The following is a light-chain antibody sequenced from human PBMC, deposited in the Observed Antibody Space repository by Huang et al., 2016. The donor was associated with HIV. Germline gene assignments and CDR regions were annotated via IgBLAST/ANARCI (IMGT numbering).Light chain of an antibody. CDR3: QQYSNART. V-gene: IGKV4-1*01. J-gene: IGKJ1*01. CDR2: WAT. Sequence: DIVMTQSPDSLAVSLGERSTINCKSSQSVLDSSNNNNYVEWYQQKPGQPPNLLIYWATTRESGVPDRFSGSGSGTDFTLSISSLQAEDVAVYYCQQYSNARTFGQGTKVEIK. CDR1: QSVLDSSNNNNY.